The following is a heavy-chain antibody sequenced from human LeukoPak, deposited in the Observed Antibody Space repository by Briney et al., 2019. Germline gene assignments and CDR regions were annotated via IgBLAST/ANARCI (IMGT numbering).Heavy chain of an antibody. CDR3: ARAGGSIVAGGTEGINFHH. CDR1: GGSISSYY. V-gene: IGHV4-59*01. Sequence: PSETLSLTCTVSGGSISSYYWSWIRQPPGKGLEWIGYIYYTGGTNYNSSLKSRVTISLDTSKNQFTLKLTSVTAADTAVYYSARAGGSIVAGGTEGINFHHWGQGTLVTVSS. D-gene: IGHD6-13*01. J-gene: IGHJ1*01. CDR2: IYYTGGT.